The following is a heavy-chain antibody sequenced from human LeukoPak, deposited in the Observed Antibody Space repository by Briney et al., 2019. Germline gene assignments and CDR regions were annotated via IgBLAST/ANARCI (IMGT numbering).Heavy chain of an antibody. D-gene: IGHD5-12*01. Sequence: PSETLSLTCTVSGGSISSYYWSWIRQPPGKGLEWIGYIYYSGSTNYNPSLKSRVTISVDTSKNQFSLKLSSVTAADTAVYYCARHSRGYDFPATYYYYYYMDVWGKGTTVTVSS. V-gene: IGHV4-59*08. CDR2: IYYSGST. J-gene: IGHJ6*03. CDR1: GGSISSYY. CDR3: ARHSRGYDFPATYYYYYYMDV.